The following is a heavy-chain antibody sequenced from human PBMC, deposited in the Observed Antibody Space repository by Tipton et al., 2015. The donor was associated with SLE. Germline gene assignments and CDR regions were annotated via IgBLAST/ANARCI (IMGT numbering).Heavy chain of an antibody. CDR2: ISAYNGNA. Sequence: QSGPEVKKPGASVKVSCKASGFTLTDYYMHWVRQAPGQGLEWKGWISAYNGNANYAQKLQGRVSMTTDTSTNTAYMEVRSRRSDGTAVCYFARENCDCFVYSGQGTLVTVSS. CDR3: ARENCDCFVY. CDR1: GFTLTDYY. J-gene: IGHJ4*02. V-gene: IGHV1-18*01. D-gene: IGHD1-1*01.